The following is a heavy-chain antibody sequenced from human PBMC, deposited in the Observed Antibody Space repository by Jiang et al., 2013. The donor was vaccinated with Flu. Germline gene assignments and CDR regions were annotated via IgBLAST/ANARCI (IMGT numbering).Heavy chain of an antibody. V-gene: IGHV2-70*10. CDR2: IDWDDDK. J-gene: IGHJ4*02. CDR3: ARIPYGDYDGY. D-gene: IGHD4-17*01. Sequence: RIDWDDDKYYSTSLKTRLTISKDTSKNQVVLTMTNMDPVDTATYYCARIPYGDYDGYWGQGTLVTVSS.